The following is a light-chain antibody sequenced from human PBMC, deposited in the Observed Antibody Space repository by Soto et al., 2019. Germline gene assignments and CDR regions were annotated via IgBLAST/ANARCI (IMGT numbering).Light chain of an antibody. J-gene: IGLJ3*02. CDR2: GVS. CDR1: SSDVGAYNY. V-gene: IGLV2-14*01. Sequence: QSALTQPASVSGSPGQSITISCTGTSSDVGAYNYVSWYQQHPGKVPKLMIYGVSNRPSGVSNRFSGSKSGNTASLTISGLQAEDEDDYYCSSYTSSSTLRVFGGGTKLTVL. CDR3: SSYTSSSTLRV.